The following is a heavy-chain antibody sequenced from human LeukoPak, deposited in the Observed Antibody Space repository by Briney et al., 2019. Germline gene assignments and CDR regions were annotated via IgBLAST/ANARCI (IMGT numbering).Heavy chain of an antibody. Sequence: GRSLRLSCAASGFTFSSYWMSWVRQAPGKGLEWVASIKQDGSEKYYVDSVKGRFTISRDNAKNSLYLQMNSLRAEDTAVYYCAREERAQDYDFWSGYYTARGYYFDYWGQGTLVTVSS. CDR1: GFTFSSYW. CDR2: IKQDGSEK. CDR3: AREERAQDYDFWSGYYTARGYYFDY. D-gene: IGHD3-3*01. V-gene: IGHV3-7*01. J-gene: IGHJ4*02.